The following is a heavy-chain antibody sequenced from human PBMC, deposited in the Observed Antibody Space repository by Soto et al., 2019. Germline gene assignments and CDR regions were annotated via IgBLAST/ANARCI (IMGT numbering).Heavy chain of an antibody. CDR1: GFTFSSYA. Sequence: QVQLVESGGGVVQPGRSLRLSCAASGFTFSSYAMHWVRQAPGKGLEWVAVISYDGSNKYYADSVKGRFTISRDNSKNTLDLQMHSLRAEDTAVYYCARDYCIVGARLGFDYWGQGTLVTVSS. CDR2: ISYDGSNK. V-gene: IGHV3-30-3*01. D-gene: IGHD1-26*01. CDR3: ARDYCIVGARLGFDY. J-gene: IGHJ4*02.